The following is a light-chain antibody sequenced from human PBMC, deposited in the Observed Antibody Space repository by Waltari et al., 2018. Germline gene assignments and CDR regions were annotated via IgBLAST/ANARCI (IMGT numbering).Light chain of an antibody. Sequence: DIQMTQSPSSLSASVGDRVTITCQASQDISNYLNWYQQKPGKDPKLLIYDASNLETGVPSRFSGSGSGTDFTFTISSLQPEDIATYYCQQYDNLPTWTFGQGTKVEIK. CDR1: QDISNY. CDR2: DAS. J-gene: IGKJ1*01. CDR3: QQYDNLPTWT. V-gene: IGKV1-33*01.